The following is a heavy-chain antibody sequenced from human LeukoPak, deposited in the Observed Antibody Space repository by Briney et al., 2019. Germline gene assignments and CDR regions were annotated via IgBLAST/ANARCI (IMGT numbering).Heavy chain of an antibody. J-gene: IGHJ4*02. CDR1: GFTVSSNY. D-gene: IGHD3-10*02. CDR2: IYSGGST. V-gene: IGHV3-66*01. CDR3: ARDWYYGRSWSFDY. Sequence: GGSLRLSGAASGFTVSSNYMSWVRQAPGKGLEWASVIYSGGSTYYADSVKGRFTISRDNSKNTLYLQMNSLRAEDTAVYYCARDWYYGRSWSFDYWGQGTLVTVSS.